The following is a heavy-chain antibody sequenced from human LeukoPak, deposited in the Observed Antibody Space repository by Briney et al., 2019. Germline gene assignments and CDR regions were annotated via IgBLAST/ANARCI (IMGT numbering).Heavy chain of an antibody. Sequence: PSETLSLTCTVSSGSISSYYWSWIRQPPGKGLEWIGYIYYSGSTNYNPSLKSRVTISVDTSKNQFSLKLNSVTAVDTAVYYCARASCSGTTCYARSAFDIWGQGTMVTVSS. D-gene: IGHD2-2*01. V-gene: IGHV4-59*01. J-gene: IGHJ3*02. CDR2: IYYSGST. CDR3: ARASCSGTTCYARSAFDI. CDR1: SGSISSYY.